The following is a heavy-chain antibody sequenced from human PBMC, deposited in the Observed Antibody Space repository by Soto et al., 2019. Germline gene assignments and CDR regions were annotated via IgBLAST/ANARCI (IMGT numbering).Heavy chain of an antibody. D-gene: IGHD1-26*01. Sequence: QVQLVQSGAEEKKPGASVKVSCKASGYTFTNYAMHWVRQAPGQRLEWMGWINAGNGNTKYSQKFQGRVTITRDTSASTAYMELSSLTSEDTAVYPCASSATTADYYYGMDVWGQGTTVTVSS. CDR1: GYTFTNYA. J-gene: IGHJ6*02. V-gene: IGHV1-3*05. CDR2: INAGNGNT. CDR3: ASSATTADYYYGMDV.